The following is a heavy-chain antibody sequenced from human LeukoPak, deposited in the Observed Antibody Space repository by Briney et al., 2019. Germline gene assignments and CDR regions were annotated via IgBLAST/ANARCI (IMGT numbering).Heavy chain of an antibody. CDR2: IRSKAYGGTT. J-gene: IGHJ4*02. Sequence: GGSLRLSCAASGFTFSSYSMNWVRQAPGKGLEWVGFIRSKAYGGTTEYAASVKGRFTISRDDSKSIAYLQMNSLKTEDTAVYYCTRWSDGYIYYFDYWGQGTLVTVSS. CDR3: TRWSDGYIYYFDY. CDR1: GFTFSSYS. D-gene: IGHD5-24*01. V-gene: IGHV3-49*04.